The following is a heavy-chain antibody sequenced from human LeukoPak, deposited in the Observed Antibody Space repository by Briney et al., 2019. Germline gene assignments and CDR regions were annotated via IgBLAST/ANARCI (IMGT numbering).Heavy chain of an antibody. J-gene: IGHJ4*02. CDR2: IIPIFGTA. D-gene: IGHD5-18*01. CDR3: AGVDTAMVNIDY. Sequence: ASVKVSCKASGGTFSSYAISWVRRAPGQGLEWMGGIIPIFGTANYAQEFQGRVTITADESTSTAYMELSSLRSEDTAVYYCAGVDTAMVNIDYWGQGTLVTVSS. CDR1: GGTFSSYA. V-gene: IGHV1-69*13.